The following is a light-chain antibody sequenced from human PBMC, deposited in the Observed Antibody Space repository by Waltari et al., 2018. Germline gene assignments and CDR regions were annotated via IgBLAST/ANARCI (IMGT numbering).Light chain of an antibody. J-gene: IGLJ3*02. V-gene: IGLV4-69*01. CDR3: QTGGHGTWV. CDR1: SGHSSNV. Sequence: QLVLTQSPSASASLGASVKLTCTLHSGHSSNVVAWLQQQPEKGPRYLMKVNSDGSHRKGDEIPDRFSGSSSGAERYLTLSSVQSEDEADYYCQTGGHGTWVFGGGTKLTVL. CDR2: VNSDGSH.